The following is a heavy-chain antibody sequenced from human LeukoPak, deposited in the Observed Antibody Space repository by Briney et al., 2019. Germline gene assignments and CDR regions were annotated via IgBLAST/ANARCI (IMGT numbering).Heavy chain of an antibody. D-gene: IGHD6-19*01. Sequence: PGGSLRLSCAASGFTFSTYEMTWVRQAPGKGLEWVSYISSSGATIYYADSVKGRFTISSDNANNSLYLQMNTLRAEDTAVYYCARGTYSSGWYHYWGQGTLVTVSS. CDR1: GFTFSTYE. J-gene: IGHJ4*02. V-gene: IGHV3-48*03. CDR3: ARGTYSSGWYHY. CDR2: ISSSGATI.